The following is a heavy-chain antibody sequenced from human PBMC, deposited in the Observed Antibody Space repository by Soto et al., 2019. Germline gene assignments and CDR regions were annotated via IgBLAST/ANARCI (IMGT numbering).Heavy chain of an antibody. CDR3: ARHPPRITMVRGVINPIPLQPDY. V-gene: IGHV4-61*01. Sequence: SETLSLTCTVSGVSVSSGSYYWSWIRQPPGKGLEWIGYIYYSGSTNYNPSLKSRVTISVDTSKNQFSLKLSSVTAADTAVYYCARHPPRITMVRGVINPIPLQPDYWGQGTLVTVSS. CDR1: GVSVSSGSYY. J-gene: IGHJ4*02. D-gene: IGHD3-10*01. CDR2: IYYSGST.